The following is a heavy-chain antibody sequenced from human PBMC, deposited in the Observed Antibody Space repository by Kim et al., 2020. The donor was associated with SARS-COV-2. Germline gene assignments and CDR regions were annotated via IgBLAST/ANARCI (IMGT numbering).Heavy chain of an antibody. CDR2: IWYDGSNK. D-gene: IGHD5-18*01. Sequence: GGSLRLSCAASGFTFSSYGMHWVRQAPGKGLEWVAVIWYDGSNKYYADSVKGRFTISRDNSKNTLYLQMNSLRAEDTAVYYCARDLQPRDTAIDPPDVWGQGTTVTVSS. CDR1: GFTFSSYG. J-gene: IGHJ6*02. V-gene: IGHV3-33*01. CDR3: ARDLQPRDTAIDPPDV.